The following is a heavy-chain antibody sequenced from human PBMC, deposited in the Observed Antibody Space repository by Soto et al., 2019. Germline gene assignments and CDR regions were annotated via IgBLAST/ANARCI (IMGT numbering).Heavy chain of an antibody. D-gene: IGHD3-10*01. J-gene: IGHJ4*02. CDR3: AKMPGLLWFGDLSQHFDS. CDR2: ISGGGRST. V-gene: IGHV3-23*01. CDR1: GFTFSSYA. Sequence: EVQLLESGGGLVQPGGSLRLSCAASGFTFSSYAMSWVRQAPGKGLEWVSAISGGGRSTYYADSVKGRFTISRDNSKNTLNLQLNRLRAEDTAIYYCAKMPGLLWFGDLSQHFDSCGQGTLVNVSS.